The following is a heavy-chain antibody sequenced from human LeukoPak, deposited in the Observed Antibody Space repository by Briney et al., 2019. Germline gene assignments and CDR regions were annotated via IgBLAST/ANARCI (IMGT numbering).Heavy chain of an antibody. J-gene: IGHJ4*02. D-gene: IGHD4-17*01. Sequence: PGGSLRLSCAASGFTFSNCWMTWVRQAPGKGLEWVANIKHDGSDKYYVDSVRGRFSISRDNAKNSLYLQMNSLRAEDTAVYYCATTGQLSFWGQGTLVTVSS. V-gene: IGHV3-7*05. CDR3: ATTGQLSF. CDR1: GFTFSNCW. CDR2: IKHDGSDK.